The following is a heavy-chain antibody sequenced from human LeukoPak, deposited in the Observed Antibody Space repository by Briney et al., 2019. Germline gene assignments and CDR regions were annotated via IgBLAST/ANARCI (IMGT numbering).Heavy chain of an antibody. D-gene: IGHD2-15*01. CDR3: ARGRSGGSCRALSQKSIWFDP. V-gene: IGHV4-34*01. Sequence: PSETLSLTCAVYGGSFSGYYWSWIRQPPGKGLEWIGEINHSGSTNYNPSLKSRVTISVGTSKNQFSLKLSSVTAADTAVYYCARGRSGGSCRALSQKSIWFDPWGEGTLVTVSS. CDR1: GGSFSGYY. J-gene: IGHJ5*02. CDR2: INHSGST.